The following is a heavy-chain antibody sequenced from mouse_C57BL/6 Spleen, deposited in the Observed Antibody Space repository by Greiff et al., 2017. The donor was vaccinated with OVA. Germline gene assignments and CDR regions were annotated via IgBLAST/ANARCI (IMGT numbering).Heavy chain of an antibody. V-gene: IGHV5-17*01. CDR3: ARQGAMDY. Sequence: EVKVVESGGGLVKPGGSLKLSCAASGFTFSDYGMHWVRQAPEKGLEWVAYISRGSSTIYYADTVKGRFTISRDNAKNTLFLQMTSLRSEDTALYYCARQGAMDYWGQGTSVTVSS. CDR2: ISRGSSTI. CDR1: GFTFSDYG. J-gene: IGHJ4*01.